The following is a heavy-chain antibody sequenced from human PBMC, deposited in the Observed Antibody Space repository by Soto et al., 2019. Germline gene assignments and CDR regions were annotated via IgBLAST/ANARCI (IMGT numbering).Heavy chain of an antibody. D-gene: IGHD6-13*01. J-gene: IGHJ4*02. CDR1: GYTFSNAW. V-gene: IGHV3-15*01. CDR3: TTGAAINLDDY. CDR2: IKSKTDGGTT. Sequence: GGSLRLSCAASGYTFSNAWMSWVRQAPGKGLEWVGRIKSKTDGGTTDYAAPVKGRFTISRDDSKNTLYLQMNSLKTEDTAVYYCTTGAAINLDDYCGQGTLVTVSS.